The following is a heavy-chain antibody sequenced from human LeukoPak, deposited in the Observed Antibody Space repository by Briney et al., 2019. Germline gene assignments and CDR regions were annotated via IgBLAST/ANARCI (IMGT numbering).Heavy chain of an antibody. CDR1: GGSFSGYY. CDR2: INHTGST. J-gene: IGHJ6*02. V-gene: IGHV4-34*01. Sequence: SETLSLTCAVYGGSFSGYYWSWIRQPPGKGPEWIGEINHTGSTNYNPSLKSRVTISVDTSKNQFSLKLSSVTAADTAVYYCARARNRDCSSASCPLPQHYYYYGMDVWGQGTTVTVSS. CDR3: ARARNRDCSSASCPLPQHYYYYGMDV. D-gene: IGHD2-2*01.